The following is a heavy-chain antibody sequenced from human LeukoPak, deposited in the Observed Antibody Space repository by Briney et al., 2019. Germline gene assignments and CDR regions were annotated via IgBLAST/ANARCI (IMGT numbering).Heavy chain of an antibody. Sequence: GGSLRLSCAASGLTFSSYVMHWVRQAPGKGLEWVAVISYDESNKNYADSVKGRFTISRDNSKNTLYLQMNSLRAEDTAVYFCAKYGSYNYFDTSPDYWGQGTLVTVSS. J-gene: IGHJ4*02. CDR1: GLTFSSYV. D-gene: IGHD3-22*01. CDR3: AKYGSYNYFDTSPDY. V-gene: IGHV3-30*18. CDR2: ISYDESNK.